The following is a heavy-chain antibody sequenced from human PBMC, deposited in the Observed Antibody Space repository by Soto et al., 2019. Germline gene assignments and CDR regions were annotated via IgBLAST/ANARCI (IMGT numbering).Heavy chain of an antibody. J-gene: IGHJ5*02. V-gene: IGHV1-8*01. D-gene: IGHD3-9*01. Sequence: ASVKVSCKASGYTFTSYDINWVRQATGQGLEWMGWMNPNSGNTGYAQKFQGRVTMTRNTSISTAYMELSSLGSEDTAVYYCARTSYYDILTGYYLWFAPWGQGTLVTVSS. CDR2: MNPNSGNT. CDR3: ARTSYYDILTGYYLWFAP. CDR1: GYTFTSYD.